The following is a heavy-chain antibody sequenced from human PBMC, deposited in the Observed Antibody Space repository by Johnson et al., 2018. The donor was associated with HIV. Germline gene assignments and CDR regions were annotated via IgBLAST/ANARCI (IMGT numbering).Heavy chain of an antibody. CDR3: AKGLGGAFDI. V-gene: IGHV3-7*05. CDR2: IKDHGSEK. Sequence: VQLVESGGDLVQPGGSLRLSCAASAFNFDTSWMAWVRQAPGKGLEWVAHIKDHGSEKYYGDSVKGRFTVSRDNAKNSLYRQMNSRRAEDTAVYYCAKGLGGAFDIWGQGTMVTVSS. D-gene: IGHD3-16*01. CDR1: AFNFDTSW. J-gene: IGHJ3*02.